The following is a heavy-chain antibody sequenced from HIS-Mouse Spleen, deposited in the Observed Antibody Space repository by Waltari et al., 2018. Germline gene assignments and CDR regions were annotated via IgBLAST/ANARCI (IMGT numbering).Heavy chain of an antibody. Sequence: QLQLQESGPGLVKPSETLSLTCTVSGGSISSSSYYWGWIRQPPGKGLEWIGSIYYSGSTYHNPSLQRRVTISVGTSKNQFSRKLSSVTAADTAVYYCARESPYSSSWYDWYFDLWGRGTLVTVSS. V-gene: IGHV4-39*07. J-gene: IGHJ2*01. CDR3: ARESPYSSSWYDWYFDL. D-gene: IGHD6-13*01. CDR2: IYYSGST. CDR1: GGSISSSSYY.